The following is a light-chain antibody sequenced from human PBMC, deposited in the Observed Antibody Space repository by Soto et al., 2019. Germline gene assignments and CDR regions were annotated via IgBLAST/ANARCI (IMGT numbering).Light chain of an antibody. Sequence: DIQMTQSPSTLSASVGNSVTITCWASQSIGSWLAWHQQKQGKAPKLLIYDGTYLESGVPSRFSGSGYGTEFNLTISSLQPDDSATYYCQQYESHSETFGQGTKVDIK. CDR3: QQYESHSET. CDR1: QSIGSW. CDR2: DGT. J-gene: IGKJ1*01. V-gene: IGKV1-5*01.